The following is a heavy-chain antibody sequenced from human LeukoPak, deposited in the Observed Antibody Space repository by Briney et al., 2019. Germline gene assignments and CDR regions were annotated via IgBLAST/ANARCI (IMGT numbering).Heavy chain of an antibody. CDR3: AKGKYSSSSDWFDP. Sequence: GGSLRLSCAASGFTFSVYAMSWVRPAPGGGLERVSGLFGGAHGAYYADSVKGRYTISRDNSKNTLYLQMNSLRAEDTAVYYCAKGKYSSSSDWFDPWGEGTLVTVSS. CDR1: GFTFSVYA. V-gene: IGHV3-23*01. CDR2: LFGGAHGA. J-gene: IGHJ5*02. D-gene: IGHD6-6*01.